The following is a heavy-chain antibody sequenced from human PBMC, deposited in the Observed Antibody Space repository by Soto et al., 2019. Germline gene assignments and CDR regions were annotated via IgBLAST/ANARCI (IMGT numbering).Heavy chain of an antibody. J-gene: IGHJ4*02. CDR3: ERNYYDSGSPYYYFDY. V-gene: IGHV3-23*01. CDR2: LSPSGSTT. CDR1: GFTFRTYA. D-gene: IGHD3-10*01. Sequence: GGSLRLSCVASGFTFRTYAMSWVRQAPGKGLEWVSGLSPSGSTTYYADSVKGRFTIFRDSSKNTLNLQMDSLRVEDTAVYYCERNYYDSGSPYYYFDYWGQGSLVTVSS.